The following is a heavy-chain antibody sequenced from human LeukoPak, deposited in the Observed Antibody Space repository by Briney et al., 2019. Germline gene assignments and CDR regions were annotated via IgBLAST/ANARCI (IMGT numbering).Heavy chain of an antibody. D-gene: IGHD1-1*01. CDR2: IRSDTSS. V-gene: IGHV3-48*01. J-gene: IGHJ2*01. CDR3: VRDVEWAFDL. CDR1: GFIFSADP. Sequence: QTGGSLRLSCAASGFIFSADPMTWVRQTPGKSLEWISHIRSDTSSYYADSVKGRFTVSRDNAQNSLYLQMNSLRVEDTAVYYCVRDVEWAFDLWGRGTLVTVSS.